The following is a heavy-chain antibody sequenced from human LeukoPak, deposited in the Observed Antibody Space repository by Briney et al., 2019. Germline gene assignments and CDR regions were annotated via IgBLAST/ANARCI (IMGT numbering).Heavy chain of an antibody. J-gene: IGHJ4*01. CDR1: GFTFSSYG. CDR3: AKDMIAARRAGNY. Sequence: GRSLRLSCAASGFTFSSYGMHWVRQAPGKGLEWVAVISYDGSNKYYADSVKGRFTISRDNSKNTLYLQMNSLRAEDTAVYYCAKDMIAARRAGNYWGQGTLVTVSS. V-gene: IGHV3-30*18. CDR2: ISYDGSNK. D-gene: IGHD6-6*01.